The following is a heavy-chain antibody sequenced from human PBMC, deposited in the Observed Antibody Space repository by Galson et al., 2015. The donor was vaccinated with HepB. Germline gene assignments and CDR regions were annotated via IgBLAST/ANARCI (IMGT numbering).Heavy chain of an antibody. CDR2: IWYDGSNK. V-gene: IGHV3-33*01. CDR1: GFTFSSYG. J-gene: IGHJ3*02. CDR3: ARDEEDDAFDI. Sequence: SLRLSCAASGFTFSSYGMHWVRQAPGKGLEWVAVIWYDGSNKYYADSVKGRFTISRDNSKNTLYLQMNSLRAEDTAVYYCARDEEDDAFDIWGQGTMVTVSS.